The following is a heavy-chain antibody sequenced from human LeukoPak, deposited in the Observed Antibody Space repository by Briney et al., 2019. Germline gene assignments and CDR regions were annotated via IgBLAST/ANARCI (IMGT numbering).Heavy chain of an antibody. CDR2: INPSGGST. CDR1: GYIFTNHG. CDR3: ARDNRRTVD. J-gene: IGHJ4*02. Sequence: ASVKVSCKTSGYIFTNHGISWVRQAPGQGLEWMGIINPSGGSTSYAQKFQGRVTMTRDMSTSTVYMELSSLRSEDTAVYYCARDNRRTVDWGQGTLVTVSS. D-gene: IGHD4-23*01. V-gene: IGHV1-46*01.